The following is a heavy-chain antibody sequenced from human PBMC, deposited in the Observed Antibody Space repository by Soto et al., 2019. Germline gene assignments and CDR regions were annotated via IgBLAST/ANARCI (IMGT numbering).Heavy chain of an antibody. CDR2: IYYSGST. Sequence: PSETLCLTCTVSGGSISSSSYYRGWIRQPPGKGLEWIGSIYYSGSTYYNPSLKSRVTISVDTSKNQFSLKLSSVTAADTAVYYCASPPRGAAAANYFDYWGQGTLVTVSS. CDR1: GGSISSSSYY. V-gene: IGHV4-39*01. D-gene: IGHD6-13*01. CDR3: ASPPRGAAAANYFDY. J-gene: IGHJ4*02.